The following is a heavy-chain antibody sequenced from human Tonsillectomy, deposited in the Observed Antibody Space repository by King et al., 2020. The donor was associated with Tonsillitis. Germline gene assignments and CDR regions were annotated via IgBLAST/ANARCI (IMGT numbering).Heavy chain of an antibody. J-gene: IGHJ4*02. CDR2: IWYDGSNK. CDR1: EFTFSNHG. CDR3: ARDPIPNWGLGGYYFDY. V-gene: IGHV3-33*01. D-gene: IGHD7-27*01. Sequence: VQLVESGGGVVQPGRSLRLSCAASEFTFSNHGMHWVRQAPGKGLEWVAVIWYDGSNKFYADSVRGRFAISRDNSNNTLYLQMNSLRAEDTAMYYCARDPIPNWGLGGYYFDYWGQGTLVTVSS.